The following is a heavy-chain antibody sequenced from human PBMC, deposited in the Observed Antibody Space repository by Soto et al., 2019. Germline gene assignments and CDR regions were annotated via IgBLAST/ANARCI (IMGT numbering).Heavy chain of an antibody. V-gene: IGHV3-48*02. CDR3: ARDQLEAGDGPEFDY. Sequence: EVQLVESGGGLVQPGGSPRLSCAASGFTFSSYSMNWVRQAPGKGLEWVSYISSSSSTIYYADSVKGRFTISRDNAKNSLYLQMNSLRDEDTAVYYCARDQLEAGDGPEFDYWGQGTLVTVSS. J-gene: IGHJ4*02. CDR2: ISSSSSTI. CDR1: GFTFSSYS. D-gene: IGHD6-13*01.